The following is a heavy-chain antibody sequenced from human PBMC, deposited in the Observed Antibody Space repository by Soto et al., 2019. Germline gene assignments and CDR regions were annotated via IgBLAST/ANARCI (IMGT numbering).Heavy chain of an antibody. V-gene: IGHV4-31*03. CDR2: IFNSGST. CDR1: GGSISSGGSY. Sequence: QVQLQESGPGLVKPSETLSLTCTVSGGSISSGGSYWSWIRQHPGKGLEWIGYIFNSGSTYYKPSLKIRVTVSVDTSQNQFSLRLSSVTAADTAVYYCARGVGHSAKVGYWGQGTLVTVSS. D-gene: IGHD3-3*01. J-gene: IGHJ4*02. CDR3: ARGVGHSAKVGY.